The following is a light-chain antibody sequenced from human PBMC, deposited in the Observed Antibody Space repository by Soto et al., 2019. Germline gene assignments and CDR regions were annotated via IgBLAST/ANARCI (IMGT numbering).Light chain of an antibody. J-gene: IGKJ1*01. V-gene: IGKV2-28*01. CDR2: VAS. CDR3: MQSLQTPRT. CDR1: QSLLHTDGYNY. Sequence: DIVMTQSPLSLPVTPGEPASISCRSSQSLLHTDGYNYLDWFLQKPRQSPRLLIYVASNRASGVPNRFSGSVSGTDFTLKISRVEAEDVGVYYCMQSLQTPRTFGQGTKVEI.